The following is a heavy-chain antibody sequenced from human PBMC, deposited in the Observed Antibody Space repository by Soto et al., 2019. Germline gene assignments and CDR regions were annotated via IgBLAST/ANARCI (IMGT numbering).Heavy chain of an antibody. CDR2: ISGSGGST. D-gene: IGHD4-17*01. CDR3: AKVNGDDYWYFDL. J-gene: IGHJ2*01. CDR1: RFTFSSYA. Sequence: EVQLLESGGGLVQPGGSLRLSCAASRFTFSSYAMSWVRQAPGKGLEWVSAISGSGGSTYYADSVKGRFTISRDNSKNTLYLQMNSLRAEDTAVYYCAKVNGDDYWYFDLWGRGTLVTVSS. V-gene: IGHV3-23*01.